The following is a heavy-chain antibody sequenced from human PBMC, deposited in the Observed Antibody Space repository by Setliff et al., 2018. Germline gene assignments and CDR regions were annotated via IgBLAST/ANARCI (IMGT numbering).Heavy chain of an antibody. D-gene: IGHD3-22*01. CDR1: GFSLTTTRVA. Sequence: SGPTLVNPTQPLTLTCTFSGFSLTTTRVAVGWIRRPPGKALEWLALIYWDDDKRYTYSPSLKTRRTVTRGTYRNQVVLTMANMDPVDTATYYCAHRRVGNYDSSGNYHSYFDYWGQGILVTVSS. J-gene: IGHJ4*02. CDR3: AHRRVGNYDSSGNYHSYFDY. V-gene: IGHV2-5*02. CDR2: IYWDDDK.